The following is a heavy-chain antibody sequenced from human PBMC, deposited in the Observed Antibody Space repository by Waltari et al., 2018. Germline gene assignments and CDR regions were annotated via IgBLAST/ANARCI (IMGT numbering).Heavy chain of an antibody. J-gene: IGHJ5*02. CDR3: ARQNWNYEKLDWFDP. V-gene: IGHV1-69*12. D-gene: IGHD1-7*01. CDR1: GGTFSSYD. Sequence: QVQLGLSGAVVKKPGSSVKVSCTASGGTFSSYDISWVRRAPGQGLEWMGGIIPIFGTANYAQKFQGRVTITADESTSTAYMELSSLRSEDTAVYYCARQNWNYEKLDWFDPWGKGTLVTVSS. CDR2: IIPIFGTA.